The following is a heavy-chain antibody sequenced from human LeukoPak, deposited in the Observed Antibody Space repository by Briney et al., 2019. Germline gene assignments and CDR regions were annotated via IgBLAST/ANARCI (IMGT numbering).Heavy chain of an antibody. CDR2: IHHSGRT. Sequence: PSGTLSLTCAVSGVSISSGWWWSWVRQPPGKGLEWIGEIHHSGRTNYNPSLKSRVTISVDKSKNQFSLMLTSVTAADTAVYYCAKGQVVVVITSPFDYWGQGTLVTVSS. D-gene: IGHD3-22*01. V-gene: IGHV4-4*02. CDR1: GVSISSGWW. CDR3: AKGQVVVVITSPFDY. J-gene: IGHJ4*02.